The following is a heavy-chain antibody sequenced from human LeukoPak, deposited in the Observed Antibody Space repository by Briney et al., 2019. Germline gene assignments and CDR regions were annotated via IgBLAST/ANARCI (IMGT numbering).Heavy chain of an antibody. V-gene: IGHV3-21*01. CDR3: ARGVVVVADKNAFDI. Sequence: GGSLRLSCAASGFTFSSYRMNWVRQAPGKGLEWVSSISSSSSYIYYADSVKGRFTISRDNAKNSLYLQMNSLRAKDTDVYYCARGVVVVADKNAFDIWGQGTMVTVSS. J-gene: IGHJ3*02. CDR2: ISSSSSYI. D-gene: IGHD2-15*01. CDR1: GFTFSSYR.